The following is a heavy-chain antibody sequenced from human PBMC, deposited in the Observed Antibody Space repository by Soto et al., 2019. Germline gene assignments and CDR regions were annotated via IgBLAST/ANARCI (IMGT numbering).Heavy chain of an antibody. V-gene: IGHV4-30-4*01. J-gene: IGHJ4*02. CDR2: IYYSGST. Sequence: SETLSLTCTVSGGSISSGDYYWSWIRQPPGKGLEWIGYIYYSGSTYYNPSLKSRVTISVDTSKNQFSLKLSSVTAADTAVYYCARVRSSSGYYYEDYWDQGTLVTVS. CDR3: ARVRSSSGYYYEDY. CDR1: GGSISSGDYY. D-gene: IGHD3-22*01.